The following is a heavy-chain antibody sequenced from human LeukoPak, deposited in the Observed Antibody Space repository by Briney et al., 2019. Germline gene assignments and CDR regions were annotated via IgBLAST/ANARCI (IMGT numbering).Heavy chain of an antibody. Sequence: SGGSLRLSCAASGFTFNEFGVHWVRQAPGQGLEWVALIWYDGSNKYYGDSVEGRFTISRDNSKNTVYLQMNSLRVEDTAIYYCARDRPTGSYYSIDYWGQGTLATVSS. V-gene: IGHV3-33*01. J-gene: IGHJ4*02. CDR3: ARDRPTGSYYSIDY. D-gene: IGHD1-26*01. CDR1: GFTFNEFG. CDR2: IWYDGSNK.